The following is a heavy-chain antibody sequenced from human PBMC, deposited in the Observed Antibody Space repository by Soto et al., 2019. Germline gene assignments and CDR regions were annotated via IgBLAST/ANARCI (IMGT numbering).Heavy chain of an antibody. CDR2: IIPIFGTA. V-gene: IGHV1-69*01. CDR1: GGTFSSYA. D-gene: IGHD1-7*01. Sequence: QVQLVQSGAEVKKPGSSVKLSCKASGGTFSSYAISWVRQAPGQGLEWMGGIIPIFGTANYAQKFQGRVTITADESTSKAYVELSSLRSEDTAVYYCARAKVELRLDWFDPWGQGTLVTVSS. CDR3: ARAKVELRLDWFDP. J-gene: IGHJ5*02.